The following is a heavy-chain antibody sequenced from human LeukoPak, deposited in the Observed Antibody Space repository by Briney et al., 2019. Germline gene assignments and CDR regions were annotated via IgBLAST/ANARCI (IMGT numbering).Heavy chain of an antibody. J-gene: IGHJ4*02. Sequence: ASVTVSFTASGYTFTVYYMHWVRQAPGQGLEWMGWINPNSGGTNYAQKFQGRVTMNRDTSISTAYMELSRLRSDDTAVYYCARGVATMDYFDYWGQGTLVTVSS. CDR2: INPNSGGT. CDR1: GYTFTVYY. CDR3: ARGVATMDYFDY. D-gene: IGHD5-24*01. V-gene: IGHV1-2*02.